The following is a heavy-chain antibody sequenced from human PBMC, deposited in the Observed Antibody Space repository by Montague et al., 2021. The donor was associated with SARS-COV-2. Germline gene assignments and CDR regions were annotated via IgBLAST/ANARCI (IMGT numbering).Heavy chain of an antibody. J-gene: IGHJ4*02. CDR1: GGAVISGGYY. V-gene: IGHV4-61*08. CDR3: ARVSLSAAAKRSDY. D-gene: IGHD2-2*01. CDR2: MYYSGGT. Sequence: SETLSLTCTVSGGAVISGGYYWSWIRQPPGKGLEWIGHMYYSGGTNYNPSLKSRVTISLDTSKNQFSLKLTSVTAADTAVYYCARVSLSAAAKRSDYWGQGTLVTVSS.